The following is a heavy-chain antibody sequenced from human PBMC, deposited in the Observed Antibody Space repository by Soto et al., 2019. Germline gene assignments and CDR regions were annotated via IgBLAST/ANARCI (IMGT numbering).Heavy chain of an antibody. CDR1: GGSISSGGYY. Sequence: SETLSLTCTVSGGSISSGGYYWSWIRQHPGKGLEWIGYIYYSGSTYYNPSLKSRVTISVDTSKNQFSLKLSSVTAADTAVYYCARESVVVVPAVIDYNWFDPWGQGTLVTVSS. CDR2: IYYSGST. J-gene: IGHJ5*02. D-gene: IGHD2-2*01. CDR3: ARESVVVVPAVIDYNWFDP. V-gene: IGHV4-31*03.